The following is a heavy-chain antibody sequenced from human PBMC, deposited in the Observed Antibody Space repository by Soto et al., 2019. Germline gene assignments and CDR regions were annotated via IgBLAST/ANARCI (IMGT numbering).Heavy chain of an antibody. CDR3: ANLDPVGHGYFDY. Sequence: EVQLLESGGGLVQPGGSLRLSCAASGFTFSSYAMSWVGQAPGKGLEWVSAISGSGGSTYYADSVQVRFTISRDNSKNSQYLQINSLGAEDTAVYYGANLDPVGHGYFDYWGQGTLVTVSS. CDR1: GFTFSSYA. V-gene: IGHV3-23*01. D-gene: IGHD2-15*01. CDR2: ISGSGGST. J-gene: IGHJ4*02.